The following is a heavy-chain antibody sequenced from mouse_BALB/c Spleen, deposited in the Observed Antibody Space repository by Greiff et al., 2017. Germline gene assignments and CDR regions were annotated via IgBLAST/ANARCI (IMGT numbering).Heavy chain of an antibody. Sequence: EVQLQESGGGLVQPGGSLRLSCATSGFTFTDYYMSWVRQPPGKALEWLGFIRNKANGYTTEYSASVKGRFTISRDNSQSILYLQMNTLRAEDSATYYCARDRDDYDFYAMDYWGQGTSVTVSS. CDR3: ARDRDDYDFYAMDY. V-gene: IGHV7-3*02. CDR1: GFTFTDYY. D-gene: IGHD2-4*01. CDR2: IRNKANGYTT. J-gene: IGHJ4*01.